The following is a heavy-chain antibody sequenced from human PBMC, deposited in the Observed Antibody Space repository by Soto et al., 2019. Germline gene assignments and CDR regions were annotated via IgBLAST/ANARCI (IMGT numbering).Heavy chain of an antibody. CDR3: AKDETYCSGGSCYPGYGMDV. CDR2: ISYDGSNK. J-gene: IGHJ6*02. CDR1: GFTFSSYG. V-gene: IGHV3-30*18. Sequence: PGGSLRLSCAASGFTFSSYGMHWVRQAPGKGLEWVAVISYDGSNKYYADSVKGRFTISRDNSKNTLYLQMNSLRAEDTAVYYCAKDETYCSGGSCYPGYGMDVWGQGTTVTVSS. D-gene: IGHD2-15*01.